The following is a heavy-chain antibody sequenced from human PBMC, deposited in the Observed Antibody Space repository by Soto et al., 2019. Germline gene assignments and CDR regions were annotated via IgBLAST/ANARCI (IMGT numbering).Heavy chain of an antibody. D-gene: IGHD3-10*01. Sequence: QAQLVQSGAEVKKPGSSVKVSCKASGGPYNSFAISWVRQAPGQGLEWIGGIIPAFGTATYAQKFKGRVTITAEESTSTDYMELSSLTSEDTAVYYCARFLGGAGSYYDGQNYNYYNGMDVWGQGTTVTVSS. V-gene: IGHV1-69*01. CDR2: IIPAFGTA. CDR1: GGPYNSFA. CDR3: ARFLGGAGSYYDGQNYNYYNGMDV. J-gene: IGHJ6*02.